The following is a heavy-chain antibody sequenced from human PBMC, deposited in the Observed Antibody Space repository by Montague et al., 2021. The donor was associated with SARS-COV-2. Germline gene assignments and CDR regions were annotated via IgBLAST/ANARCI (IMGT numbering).Heavy chain of an antibody. CDR1: GGSFSGYY. V-gene: IGHV4-34*01. CDR3: ARVRYYGSGTSLGMDV. J-gene: IGHJ6*02. Sequence: SETLSLTCAVYGGSFSGYYWSWIRQPPGKGLEWIGEINHSGSTNYNPSLQNRRTISVDTSKNQFSLKLRSVTAADTAVYYCARVRYYGSGTSLGMDVWGQGTTVTVSS. CDR2: INHSGST. D-gene: IGHD3-10*01.